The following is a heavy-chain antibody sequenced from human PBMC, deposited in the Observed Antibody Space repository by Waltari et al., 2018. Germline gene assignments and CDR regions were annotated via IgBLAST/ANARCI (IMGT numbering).Heavy chain of an antibody. CDR3: ARVGGNYYYYMDV. CDR1: GFTFRSYE. CDR2: ISTSDSSI. V-gene: IGHV3-48*03. J-gene: IGHJ6*03. Sequence: EVQLVESGGGLVQPGGYLRLSCVASGFTFRSYEVNWFRQAPGKGLEWISHISTSDSSIFYADSVKGRFTISRDNAKNSLYLQMNSLRGEDTAVYYCARVGGNYYYYMDVWGKGTTVTVSS. D-gene: IGHD3-16*01.